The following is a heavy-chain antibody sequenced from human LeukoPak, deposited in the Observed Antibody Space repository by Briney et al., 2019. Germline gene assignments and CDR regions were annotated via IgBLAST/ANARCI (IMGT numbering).Heavy chain of an antibody. J-gene: IGHJ4*02. V-gene: IGHV1-46*01. Sequence: ASVKVSCKASGHTFTSYYMHWVRQAPGQGLEWMGIINPSGGSTSYAQKFQGRVTMTRDTSTSTVYMELSSLRSEDTAVYYCARGKPCYYDSSGLDYWGQGTLVTVSS. CDR2: INPSGGST. CDR3: ARGKPCYYDSSGLDY. CDR1: GHTFTSYY. D-gene: IGHD3-22*01.